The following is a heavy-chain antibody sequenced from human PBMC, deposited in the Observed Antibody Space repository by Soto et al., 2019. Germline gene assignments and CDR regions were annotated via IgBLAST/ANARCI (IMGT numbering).Heavy chain of an antibody. CDR3: ARQYCSSTRCYQYFDY. J-gene: IGHJ4*02. Sequence: SETLSLTCSVSGGSINSYYWSWIRQSPEKGLEWIGYIYSSGSTNYNPSLKSRVTISVDTSKNQFSLKLSSVTAADTAVYYCARQYCSSTRCYQYFDYWGQGTLVTVSS. D-gene: IGHD2-2*01. V-gene: IGHV4-59*08. CDR2: IYSSGST. CDR1: GGSINSYY.